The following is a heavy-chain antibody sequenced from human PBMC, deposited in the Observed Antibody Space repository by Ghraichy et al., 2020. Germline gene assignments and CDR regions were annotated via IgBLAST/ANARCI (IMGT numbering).Heavy chain of an antibody. J-gene: IGHJ3*02. CDR2: INHSGST. Sequence: SETLSLTCAVYGGSFSGYYWSWIRQPPGKGLEWIGEINHSGSTNYNPSLKSRVTISVDTSKNQFSLKLSSVTAADTAVYYCARAQRGIDSSGYYYGGGAFDIWGQGTMVTVSS. V-gene: IGHV4-34*01. CDR1: GGSFSGYY. D-gene: IGHD3-22*01. CDR3: ARAQRGIDSSGYYYGGGAFDI.